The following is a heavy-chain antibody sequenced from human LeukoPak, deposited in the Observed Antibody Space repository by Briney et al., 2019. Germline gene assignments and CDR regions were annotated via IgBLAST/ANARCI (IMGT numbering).Heavy chain of an antibody. CDR2: ISSSSSTI. Sequence: PGGSLRLSCTGSGFIFSDYTMSWVRQAPGKGLEWVSYISSSSSTIYYADSVKGRFTISRDNAKNSLYLQMNSLRAEDTAVYYCARDRYSSSLYFDYWGQGTLVTVSS. J-gene: IGHJ4*02. V-gene: IGHV3-48*01. D-gene: IGHD6-6*01. CDR1: GFIFSDYT. CDR3: ARDRYSSSLYFDY.